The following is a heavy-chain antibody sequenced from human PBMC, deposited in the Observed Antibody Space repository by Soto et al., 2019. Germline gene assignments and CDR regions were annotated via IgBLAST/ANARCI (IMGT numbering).Heavy chain of an antibody. CDR1: GFTFSSYA. Sequence: GGSLRLSCAASGFTFSSYAMHWVRQAPGKGLEWVAVISYDGSNKYYADSVKGRFTISRDNSKNTLYLQMNSLRAEDTAVYYCASELVPGPGYYDSSGYYYKYYFDYWGQGTLVTVSS. D-gene: IGHD3-22*01. CDR3: ASELVPGPGYYDSSGYYYKYYFDY. CDR2: ISYDGSNK. J-gene: IGHJ4*02. V-gene: IGHV3-30-3*01.